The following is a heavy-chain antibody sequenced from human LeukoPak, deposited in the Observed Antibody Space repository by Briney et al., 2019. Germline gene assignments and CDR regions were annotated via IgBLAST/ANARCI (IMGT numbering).Heavy chain of an antibody. CDR3: ARDAQYLIYGDYGDY. D-gene: IGHD4-17*01. Sequence: GGSLRLSCAASGFTFSSYAMHWVRQAPGKGLEWVAVISYDGSNKYYADSVKGRFTISRDNSKNTLYLRMNSLRAEDTAVYYCARDAQYLIYGDYGDYWGQGTLVTVSS. J-gene: IGHJ4*02. V-gene: IGHV3-30-3*01. CDR2: ISYDGSNK. CDR1: GFTFSSYA.